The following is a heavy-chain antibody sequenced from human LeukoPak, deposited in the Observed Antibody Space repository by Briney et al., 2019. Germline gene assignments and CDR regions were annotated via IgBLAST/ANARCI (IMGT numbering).Heavy chain of an antibody. J-gene: IGHJ4*02. CDR1: GYTFTGYY. CDR2: INPNSGGT. Sequence: ASVKVSCKASGYTFTGYYMHWVRQAPGQGLEWMGWINPNSGGTNYAQKFQGRVTMTRDTSISTAYMELSRLRSDDTAVYYCARDLYSVGHHVVPAGVFDYWGQGTLVTVSS. V-gene: IGHV1-2*02. CDR3: ARDLYSVGHHVVPAGVFDY. D-gene: IGHD2-2*01.